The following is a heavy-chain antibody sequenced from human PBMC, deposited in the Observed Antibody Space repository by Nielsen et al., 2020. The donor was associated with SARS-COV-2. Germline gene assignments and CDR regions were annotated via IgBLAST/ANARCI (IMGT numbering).Heavy chain of an antibody. Sequence: ASVKVSCKASGNAFTSHPIHWVRQAPGQRPEWMGWINAGNGNTKYSEKFQGRVTITRDTSASTIYMDLSSLRSDDTAVYYCARLLDSRVYPTLDYWGQGTLVTVPS. CDR1: GNAFTSHP. CDR3: ARLLDSRVYPTLDY. J-gene: IGHJ4*02. D-gene: IGHD3-22*01. CDR2: INAGNGNT. V-gene: IGHV1-3*01.